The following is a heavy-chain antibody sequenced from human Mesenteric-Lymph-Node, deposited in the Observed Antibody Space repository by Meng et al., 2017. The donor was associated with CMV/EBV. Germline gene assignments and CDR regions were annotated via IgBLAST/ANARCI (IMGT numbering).Heavy chain of an antibody. Sequence: LLVEAVGCLVRTRGYMGMCCASSGYNYRDKYMSWVRQAPGKGMEWVCIIYRGDNTYYIDSVKDRFTVSRDNSKNTMYLQMNSLRVEDTAVYYCTGDSVSNPNLDYWGQGTLVTVSS. J-gene: IGHJ4*02. CDR2: IYRGDNT. CDR3: TGDSVSNPNLDY. V-gene: IGHV3-66*01. CDR1: GYNYRDKY. D-gene: IGHD3-10*01.